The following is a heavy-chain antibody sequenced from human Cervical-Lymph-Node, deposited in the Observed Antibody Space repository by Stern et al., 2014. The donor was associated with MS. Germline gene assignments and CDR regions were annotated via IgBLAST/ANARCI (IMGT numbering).Heavy chain of an antibody. CDR3: ARDQGGIADS. CDR2: LTPMFGTS. Sequence: MQLVESGAEVKKPGSSVKVSCKASGGSFSMDSISWVRQAPGQGLEWMGGLTPMFGTSNYAQKFQGRVTTTADVSTSTAYMELTSLRSEDTAVYFCARDQGGIADSWGQGTLVIVCS. J-gene: IGHJ4*02. D-gene: IGHD6-13*01. CDR1: GGSFSMDS. V-gene: IGHV1-69*01.